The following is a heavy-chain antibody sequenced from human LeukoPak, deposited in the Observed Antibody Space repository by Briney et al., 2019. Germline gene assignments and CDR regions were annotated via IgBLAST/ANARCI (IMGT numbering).Heavy chain of an antibody. CDR2: INTNTGNP. CDR1: GYTFTSYA. D-gene: IGHD5-18*01. Sequence: ASVKVSCKASGYTFTSYAMNWVRQAPGQGLEWMGWINTNTGNPTYAQGFTGRFVFSLDTSVSTAYLQISSLKAEDTAVYYCARGGYGYGYGLQTGFDPWGQGTLVTVSS. V-gene: IGHV7-4-1*02. J-gene: IGHJ5*02. CDR3: ARGGYGYGYGLQTGFDP.